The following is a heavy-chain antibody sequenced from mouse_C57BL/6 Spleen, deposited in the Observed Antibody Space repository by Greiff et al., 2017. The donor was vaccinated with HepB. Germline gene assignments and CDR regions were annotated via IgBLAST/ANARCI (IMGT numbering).Heavy chain of an antibody. V-gene: IGHV5-4*01. J-gene: IGHJ2*01. CDR3: ARDLTWGY. Sequence: EVQRVESGGGLVKPGGSLKLSCAASGFTFSSYAMSWVRQTPEKRLEWVATISDGGSYTYYPDNVKGRFTISRDNAKNNLYLQMSHLKSEDTAMYYCARDLTWGYWGQGTTLTVSS. CDR1: GFTFSSYA. CDR2: ISDGGSYT.